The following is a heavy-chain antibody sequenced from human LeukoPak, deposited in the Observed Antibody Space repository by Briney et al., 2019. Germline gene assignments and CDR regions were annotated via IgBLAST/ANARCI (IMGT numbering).Heavy chain of an antibody. CDR1: GGSISSYY. D-gene: IGHD3-22*01. V-gene: IGHV4-59*01. J-gene: IGHJ4*02. CDR2: IYYSGST. Sequence: SETLSLTCTVSGGSISSYYWSRIRQPPGKGLEWIGYIYYSGSTNYNPSLKSRVTISVDTSKNQFSLKLSSVTAADTAVYYCASHYYYDSSGYYLDYWGQGTLVTVSS. CDR3: ASHYYYDSSGYYLDY.